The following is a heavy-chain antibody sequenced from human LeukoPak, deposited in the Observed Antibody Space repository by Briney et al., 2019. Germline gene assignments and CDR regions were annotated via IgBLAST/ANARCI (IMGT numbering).Heavy chain of an antibody. CDR3: AKEGYSSGWYSLGYFDY. V-gene: IGHV3-30*02. J-gene: IGHJ4*02. D-gene: IGHD6-19*01. CDR1: GFIFSSFG. Sequence: PGGSLRLSCAASGFIFSSFGMYWVRQAPGKGLEWVAFIRYDGSDKHHADSVKGRFTISRDNSKNTLYLQMNSLTPEDTAMYYCAKEGYSSGWYSLGYFDYWGQGTLVTVSS. CDR2: IRYDGSDK.